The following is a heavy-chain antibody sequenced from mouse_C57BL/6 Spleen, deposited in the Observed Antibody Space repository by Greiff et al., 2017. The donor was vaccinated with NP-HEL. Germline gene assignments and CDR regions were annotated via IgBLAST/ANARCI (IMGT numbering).Heavy chain of an antibody. J-gene: IGHJ4*01. V-gene: IGHV1-82*01. Sequence: VQGVESGPELVKPGASVKISCKASGYAFSSSWMNWVKQRPGKGLEWIGRIYPGDGDTNYNGKFKGKATLTADKSSSTAYMQLSSLTSEDSAVYFCARSLSYYGSSMDYWGQGTSVTVSS. CDR3: ARSLSYYGSSMDY. D-gene: IGHD1-1*01. CDR2: IYPGDGDT. CDR1: GYAFSSSW.